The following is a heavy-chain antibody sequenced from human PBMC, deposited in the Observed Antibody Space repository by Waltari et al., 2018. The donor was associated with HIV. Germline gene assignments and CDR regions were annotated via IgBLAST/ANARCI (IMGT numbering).Heavy chain of an antibody. D-gene: IGHD6-13*01. Sequence: QVQLQESGPGLVKPSETLSLTCTVSGGSISSYYWSWIRQPPGKGLEWIGYIYYSGSTNYNPSLKSRVTISVDTSKNQFSLKLSSVTAADTAVYYCARAGVAAAGYYYYYYGMDVWGQGTTVTVSS. V-gene: IGHV4-59*01. CDR3: ARAGVAAAGYYYYYYGMDV. J-gene: IGHJ6*02. CDR2: IYYSGST. CDR1: GGSISSYY.